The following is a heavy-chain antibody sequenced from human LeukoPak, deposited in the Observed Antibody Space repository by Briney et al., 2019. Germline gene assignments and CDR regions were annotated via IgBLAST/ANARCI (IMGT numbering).Heavy chain of an antibody. J-gene: IGHJ5*02. V-gene: IGHV1-18*01. CDR1: GYTFTSYG. Sequence: ASVKVSCKASGYTFTSYGISWVRQAPGQGLEWMGWISAYNGNTNYAQKLQGRVTMTTDTSTSTAYMELRSLRSDDTAVYYCARDRGYCSSTSCYNWFDPWGQGTLVSVSS. D-gene: IGHD2-2*02. CDR3: ARDRGYCSSTSCYNWFDP. CDR2: ISAYNGNT.